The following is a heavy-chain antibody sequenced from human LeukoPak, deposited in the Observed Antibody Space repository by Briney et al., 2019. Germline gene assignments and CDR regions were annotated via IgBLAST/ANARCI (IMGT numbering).Heavy chain of an antibody. J-gene: IGHJ4*02. CDR3: VRVEYSSSWLPFDY. CDR2: IDSSSSYI. V-gene: IGHV3-21*01. D-gene: IGHD6-13*01. Sequence: VGSLRLSCAASGFTFSSSTMNWVRQAPGKGLEWVSCIDSSSSYIYYADSVKGRFTVSRDNTKNSLYLQMNSLRAEDTAVYYCVRVEYSSSWLPFDYWGQGTLVTVSS. CDR1: GFTFSSST.